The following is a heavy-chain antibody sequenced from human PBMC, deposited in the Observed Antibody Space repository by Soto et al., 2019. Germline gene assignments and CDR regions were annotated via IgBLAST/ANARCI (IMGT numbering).Heavy chain of an antibody. CDR3: ARAASSGYYPAQFDY. Sequence: GGSLRLSCAASGFTFSSYWMPWVRQAPGKGLVWVSRINSDGSSTSYADSVKGRFTISRDNAKNTLYLQMNSLRAEDTAVYYCARAASSGYYPAQFDYWGQGTLVTVSS. D-gene: IGHD3-22*01. J-gene: IGHJ4*02. CDR2: INSDGSST. CDR1: GFTFSSYW. V-gene: IGHV3-74*01.